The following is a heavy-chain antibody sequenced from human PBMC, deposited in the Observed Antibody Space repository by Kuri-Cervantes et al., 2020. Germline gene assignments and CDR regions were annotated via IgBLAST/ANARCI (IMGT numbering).Heavy chain of an antibody. CDR2: ISGNGHTI. V-gene: IGHV3-11*01. CDR3: IKENLPGGADV. Sequence: GESLKISCAASGFTFSDYYITWIRQAPGKGLEWVSYISGNGHTIYYADSVKGRFTTSRDSAKNSLYLQMNGLRTEDTALYFCIKENLPGGADVWGQGATVTVSS. CDR1: GFTFSDYY. J-gene: IGHJ6*02. D-gene: IGHD6-25*01.